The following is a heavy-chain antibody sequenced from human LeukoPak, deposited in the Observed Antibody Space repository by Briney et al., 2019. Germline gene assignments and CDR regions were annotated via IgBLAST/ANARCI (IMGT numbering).Heavy chain of an antibody. D-gene: IGHD6-13*01. V-gene: IGHV3-15*01. Sequence: GGSLRLSCAASGFTFINAWMNWVRQTPGKGLEWVGRIKGKPDGGTADYAAPVKGRFTISRDDSKNTLYLQMNSLKTEDTAVYYCTTDGSSWYSDYWGQGTLVTVSS. CDR2: IKGKPDGGTA. CDR1: GFTFINAW. J-gene: IGHJ4*02. CDR3: TTDGSSWYSDY.